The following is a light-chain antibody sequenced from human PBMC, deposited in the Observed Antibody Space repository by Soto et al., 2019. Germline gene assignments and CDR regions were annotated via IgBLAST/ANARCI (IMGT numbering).Light chain of an antibody. CDR3: QKYNGAPLT. CDR2: ATS. Sequence: DVQMTQSPSSLSAFVGDRVTITCRASQGIAPYLAWFQQKPGKVPTLLIYATSTLQSGVPSRFSGSGSGTDFTLTISSLQPEDVGTYYFQKYNGAPLTFGGGTKV. J-gene: IGKJ4*01. CDR1: QGIAPY. V-gene: IGKV1-27*01.